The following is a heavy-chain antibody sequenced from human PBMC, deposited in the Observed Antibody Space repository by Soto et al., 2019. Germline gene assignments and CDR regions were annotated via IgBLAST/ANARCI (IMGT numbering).Heavy chain of an antibody. D-gene: IGHD6-6*01. CDR3: ARDHQQLVLGNWHYFDY. J-gene: IGHJ4*02. CDR1: GFTCSSYA. Sequence: GGSLRLSCAASGFTCSSYAMHWVRQAPGKGLEWVAVISYDGSNKYYADSVKGRFTISRDNSKNTLYLQMNSLRAEDTAVYYCARDHQQLVLGNWHYFDYWGQGTLVTVSS. V-gene: IGHV3-30-3*01. CDR2: ISYDGSNK.